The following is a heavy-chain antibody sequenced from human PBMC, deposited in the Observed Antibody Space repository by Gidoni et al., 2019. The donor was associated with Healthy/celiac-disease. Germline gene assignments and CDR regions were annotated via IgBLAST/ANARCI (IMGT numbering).Heavy chain of an antibody. CDR3: ARGSLPDY. J-gene: IGHJ4*02. Sequence: EVQVVESGGGVAKPGGSMRLSRAASGFTFSSYSMNWVRQAPGKGLEWVSSISSSRSYIYYADSVKGRFTISRDNAKNSLYLQMNSLRAEDTAVYYCARGSLPDYWGQGTLVTVSS. V-gene: IGHV3-21*01. CDR1: GFTFSSYS. CDR2: ISSSRSYI.